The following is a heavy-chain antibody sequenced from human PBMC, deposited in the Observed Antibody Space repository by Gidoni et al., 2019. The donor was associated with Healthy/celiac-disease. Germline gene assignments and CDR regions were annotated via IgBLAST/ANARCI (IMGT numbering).Heavy chain of an antibody. D-gene: IGHD5-12*01. CDR1: GYTFTSYY. V-gene: IGHV1-46*01. CDR2: INPSGGST. CDR3: ARDPGKMATTPRYYGMDV. Sequence: QVQLVQSGAAVKKPGASVKVSCKASGYTFTSYYMHWVRQAPGQGLEWMGIINPSGGSTSYAQKFQGRVTMTRDTSTSTVYMELSSLRSEDTAVYYCARDPGKMATTPRYYGMDVWGQGTTVTVSS. J-gene: IGHJ6*02.